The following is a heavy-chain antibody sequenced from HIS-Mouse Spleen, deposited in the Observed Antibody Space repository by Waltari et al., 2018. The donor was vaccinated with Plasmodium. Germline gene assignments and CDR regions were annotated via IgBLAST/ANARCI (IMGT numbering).Heavy chain of an antibody. Sequence: EVQLVESGGGLVKPGGSLRLSCAASGFTFSSYSMNWVRQAPGKGLEWVSSISSSSSYIYYADSVKGRFTISRDNAKNSLYLQMNNLRAEDTAVYYCAREDILTGYYNDYWYFDLWGRGTLVTVSS. V-gene: IGHV3-21*01. D-gene: IGHD3-9*01. J-gene: IGHJ2*01. CDR3: AREDILTGYYNDYWYFDL. CDR1: GFTFSSYS. CDR2: ISSSSSYI.